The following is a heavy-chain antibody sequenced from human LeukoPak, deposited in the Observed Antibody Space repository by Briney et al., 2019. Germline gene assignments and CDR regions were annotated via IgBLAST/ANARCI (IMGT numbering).Heavy chain of an antibody. CDR3: ARRVVVPAAPYYFDY. CDR2: INSDGSIT. CDR1: GFVFSSYW. Sequence: GGSLRLSCAASGFVFSSYWMHWVRQAPGKGKVWVSRINSDGSITSYADSVKGRFTISRDNAKNTLYLQMNSLRAEDTAVYYCARRVVVPAAPYYFDYWGQGTLVTVSS. J-gene: IGHJ4*02. V-gene: IGHV3-74*01. D-gene: IGHD2-2*01.